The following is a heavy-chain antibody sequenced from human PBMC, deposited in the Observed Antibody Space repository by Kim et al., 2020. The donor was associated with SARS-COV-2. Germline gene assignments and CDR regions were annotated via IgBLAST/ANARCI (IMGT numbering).Heavy chain of an antibody. CDR3: AKDRLVLRYFDWLANAFDI. J-gene: IGHJ3*02. CDR2: ISGSGGST. CDR1: GFTFSSYA. Sequence: GGSLRLSCAASGFTFSSYAMSWVRQAPGKGLEWVSAISGSGGSTYYADSVKGRFTISRDNSKNTLYLQMNSLRAEDTALYYCAKDRLVLRYFDWLANAFDIWGQGTMVTVSS. D-gene: IGHD3-9*01. V-gene: IGHV3-23*01.